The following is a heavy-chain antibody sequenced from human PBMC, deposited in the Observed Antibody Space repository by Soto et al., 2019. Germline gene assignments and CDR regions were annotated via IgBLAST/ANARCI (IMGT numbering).Heavy chain of an antibody. CDR2: IIGSGGST. CDR3: AKWAVGFDY. V-gene: IGHV3-23*01. CDR1: GFTFSSYA. Sequence: EVQLLESGGGLVQPGGSLRLSSAASGFTFSSYAMSWVRQAPGKGLEWVSTIIGSGGSTYYADSVKGRFTNSRDNSTNTRYLQMNSLRAEDTAIYYRAKWAVGFDYWGQGTLVTVSS. J-gene: IGHJ4*02.